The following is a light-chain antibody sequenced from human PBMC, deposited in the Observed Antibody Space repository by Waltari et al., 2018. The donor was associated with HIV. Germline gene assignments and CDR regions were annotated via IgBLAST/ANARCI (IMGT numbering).Light chain of an antibody. Sequence: QSGLRQPPSTSRPPGPRVVLSCSGSSSNVGQNYVSWFQQPPGAAPRLLIYRNDRRPSGVPDRFTAAKSGTSASLVIRGLRSDDEADYFCASWDDALSSWLFGGGTKLTVL. CDR2: RND. CDR3: ASWDDALSSWL. CDR1: SSNVGQNY. J-gene: IGLJ6*01. V-gene: IGLV1-47*01.